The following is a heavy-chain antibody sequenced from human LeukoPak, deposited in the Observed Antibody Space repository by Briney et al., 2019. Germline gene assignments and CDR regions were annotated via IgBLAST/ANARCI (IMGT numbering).Heavy chain of an antibody. V-gene: IGHV1-69*01. D-gene: IGHD2-15*01. CDR3: ARSRNYHESGEAFDY. CDR1: GGSFSSYA. J-gene: IGHJ4*02. CDR2: IIPLFGTA. Sequence: GASVKVSCKASGGSFSSYALSWVRQAPGQGLEWMGGIIPLFGTANYAQKFQGRVTITADESTSTAYMELSSLRSEDTAVYYCARSRNYHESGEAFDYWGQGTLVTVSS.